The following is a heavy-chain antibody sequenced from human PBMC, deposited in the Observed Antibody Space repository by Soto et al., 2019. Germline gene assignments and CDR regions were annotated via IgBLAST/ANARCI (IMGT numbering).Heavy chain of an antibody. D-gene: IGHD3-22*01. J-gene: IGHJ4*02. V-gene: IGHV4-34*01. CDR3: ARGGGGYVDDSSGYYPLDY. Sequence: SETLSLTCAVYGGSFSGYYWSWIRQPPGKGLEWIGEINHSGSTNYNPSLKSRVTISVDTSKNQFSLKLSSVTAADTAVYYCARGGGGYVDDSSGYYPLDYWGQGTLVTVSS. CDR2: INHSGST. CDR1: GGSFSGYY.